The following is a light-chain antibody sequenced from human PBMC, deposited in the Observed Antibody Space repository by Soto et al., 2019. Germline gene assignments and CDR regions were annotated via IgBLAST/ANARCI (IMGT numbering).Light chain of an antibody. CDR2: EGT. J-gene: IGLJ2*01. CDR3: CSYAGPSTI. Sequence: QSALTQPASVSGSPGQSITISGTGTSRYVGSYNFVSWFQQHPGKVPKLIIYEGTERPSGVSNRFSASKSGNTASLTISGLQPEDEADYYCCSYAGPSTIFGGGTKLTVL. V-gene: IGLV2-23*01. CDR1: SRYVGSYNF.